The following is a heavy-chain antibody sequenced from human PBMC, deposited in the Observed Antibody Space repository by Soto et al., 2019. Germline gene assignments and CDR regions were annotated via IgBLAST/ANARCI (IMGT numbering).Heavy chain of an antibody. J-gene: IGHJ5*02. V-gene: IGHV1-69*13. CDR1: GGTFSSYA. D-gene: IGHD6-13*01. Sequence: ASVKVSCKASGGTFSSYAISWVRQAPGQGLEWMGGIIPIFGTANYAQKFQGRVTITADESTSTAYMELSSLRSEDTAVYYCARDPYSSSHGAEAYNWFDPWGQGTLVTVSS. CDR2: IIPIFGTA. CDR3: ARDPYSSSHGAEAYNWFDP.